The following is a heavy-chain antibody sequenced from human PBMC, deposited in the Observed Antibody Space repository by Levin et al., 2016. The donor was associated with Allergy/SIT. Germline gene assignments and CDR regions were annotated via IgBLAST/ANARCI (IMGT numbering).Heavy chain of an antibody. J-gene: IGHJ4*02. V-gene: IGHV3-15*01. CDR2: IKSKTDGGTT. Sequence: VRQAPGKGLEWVGRIKSKTDGGTTDYAAPVKGRFSISRDDSENTLYLHMRSLKTEDTAVYYCSTVNGYDYQFDYWGQGTLVTVSS. D-gene: IGHD5-18*01. CDR3: STVNGYDYQFDY.